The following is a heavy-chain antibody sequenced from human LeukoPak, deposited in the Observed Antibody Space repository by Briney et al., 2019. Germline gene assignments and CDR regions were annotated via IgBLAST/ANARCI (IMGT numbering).Heavy chain of an antibody. V-gene: IGHV4-59*08. CDR1: GGSIRSDY. CDR2: IYYSGST. J-gene: IGHJ3*02. Sequence: EPSETLSLTCTVSGGSIRSDYWSWLRQPPGKGLEWIGHIYYSGSTNYNPSLKSRVTISVDTSKNQFSLKLSSVTAADTAVYYCARQLRYYDSSGYYYTTFDIWGQGTMVTVSS. CDR3: ARQLRYYDSSGYYYTTFDI. D-gene: IGHD3-22*01.